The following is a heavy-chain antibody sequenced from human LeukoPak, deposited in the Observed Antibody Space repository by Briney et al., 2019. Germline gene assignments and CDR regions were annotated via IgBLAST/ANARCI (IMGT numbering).Heavy chain of an antibody. CDR2: ISGSGGST. D-gene: IGHD6-13*01. J-gene: IGHJ5*02. Sequence: GGSQRLSCAASGFTFTSYAMSWVRQAPGKGLEWVSAISGSGGSTYYADSVKGRFTISRDNSKNTLYLQMNSLRAEDTAVYYCAKPRPSYSSSWYDHWGQGTLVTVSS. V-gene: IGHV3-23*01. CDR1: GFTFTSYA. CDR3: AKPRPSYSSSWYDH.